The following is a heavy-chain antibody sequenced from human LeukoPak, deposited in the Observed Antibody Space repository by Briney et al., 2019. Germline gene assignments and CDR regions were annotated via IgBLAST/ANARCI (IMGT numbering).Heavy chain of an antibody. V-gene: IGHV1-2*02. CDR3: ARDRRNRFDP. D-gene: IGHD6-6*01. J-gene: IGHJ5*02. Sequence: ASVKVSCKASGHTFTGYYMHWVRQAPGQGLEWMGWINPNSGSTNYAQKFQGRITMTRDTSISTAYMELSRLRSDDTAVYYCARDRRNRFDPWGQGTLVTVSS. CDR2: INPNSGST. CDR1: GHTFTGYY.